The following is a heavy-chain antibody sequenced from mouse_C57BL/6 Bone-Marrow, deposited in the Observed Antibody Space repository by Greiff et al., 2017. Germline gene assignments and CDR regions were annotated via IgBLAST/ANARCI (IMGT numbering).Heavy chain of an antibody. CDR2: INSDGGST. D-gene: IGHD2-4*01. CDR1: EYEFPSHD. V-gene: IGHV5-2*01. CDR3: ARHSAAITLDY. J-gene: IGHJ2*01. Sequence: EVKVVESGGGLVQHGESLKLSCESSEYEFPSHDMSWVRKTPEKRLELVAAINSDGGSTYYPDTMERRFIISRDNTKKTLYLQMSSLRSEDTALYYCARHSAAITLDYWGQGTTLTVSS.